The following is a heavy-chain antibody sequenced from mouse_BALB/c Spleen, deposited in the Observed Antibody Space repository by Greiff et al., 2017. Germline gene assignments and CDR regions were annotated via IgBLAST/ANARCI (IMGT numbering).Heavy chain of an antibody. V-gene: IGHV1-54*01. CDR1: GYAFTNYL. D-gene: IGHD2-3*01. CDR2: INPGSGGT. Sequence: VQLQQSGAELVRPGTSVKVSCKASGYAFTNYLIEWVKQRPGQGLEWIGVINPGSGGTNYNEKFKGKATLTADKSSSTAYMQLSSLTSDDSAVYFCARDGYSFVDYWGQGTTLTVAS. J-gene: IGHJ2*01. CDR3: ARDGYSFVDY.